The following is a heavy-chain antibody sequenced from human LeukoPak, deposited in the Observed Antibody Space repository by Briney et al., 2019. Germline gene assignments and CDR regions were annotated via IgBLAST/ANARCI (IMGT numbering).Heavy chain of an antibody. CDR2: ISAYNGNT. V-gene: IGHV1-18*01. Sequence: GASVKVSCKASGYTFTSYGISWVRQAPGQGLEWMGWISAYNGNTNYAQKLQGRVTMTTDTSTSTAYMELRSLRSDDTAVYYCASSAGIAVAGRYFDYWGQGTLVTVSS. CDR3: ASSAGIAVAGRYFDY. D-gene: IGHD6-19*01. CDR1: GYTFTSYG. J-gene: IGHJ4*02.